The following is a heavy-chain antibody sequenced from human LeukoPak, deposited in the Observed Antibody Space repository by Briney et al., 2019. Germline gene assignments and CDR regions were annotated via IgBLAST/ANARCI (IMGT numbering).Heavy chain of an antibody. V-gene: IGHV3-23*01. D-gene: IGHD3-22*01. CDR2: ISASGHYT. J-gene: IGHJ4*02. CDR3: AKGYYYDSSGYPYPFDY. Sequence: PGGSLRLSCEASGSGFTFGNFALSWVRQAPGKGLEWLSGISASGHYTYYADSVKGRFIISRDNSKNTVYLQMNSLRAEDTAVYYCAKGYYYDSSGYPYPFDYWGQGTLVTVSS. CDR1: GSGFTFGNFA.